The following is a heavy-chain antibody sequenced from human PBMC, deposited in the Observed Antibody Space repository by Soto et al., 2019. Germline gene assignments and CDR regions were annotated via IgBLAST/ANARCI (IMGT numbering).Heavy chain of an antibody. CDR1: GDSIRSYY. Sequence: ETLSLTCTVSGDSIRSYYWTWIRQPPGKGLELIGYIYYSGSTRYNPSLKSRVTISVDMSKNQFSLKLSSVIAADTAVYYCARAYGGFDNGLDVWGQGTAVTVSS. D-gene: IGHD5-12*01. CDR3: ARAYGGFDNGLDV. J-gene: IGHJ6*02. CDR2: IYYSGST. V-gene: IGHV4-59*01.